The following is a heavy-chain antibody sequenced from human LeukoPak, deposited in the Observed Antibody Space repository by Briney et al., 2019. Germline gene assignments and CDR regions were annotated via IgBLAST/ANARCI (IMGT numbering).Heavy chain of an antibody. Sequence: ASVKVSCKASGYTFTSYGISWVRQAPGQGLEWMGWISAYNGNTNYAQKFQGRVTITTDESTSTAYMELSSLRSEDTAVYYCARTYYYDSSGYLGLFYWGQGTLVTVSS. V-gene: IGHV1-18*01. CDR2: ISAYNGNT. D-gene: IGHD3-22*01. CDR3: ARTYYYDSSGYLGLFY. CDR1: GYTFTSYG. J-gene: IGHJ4*02.